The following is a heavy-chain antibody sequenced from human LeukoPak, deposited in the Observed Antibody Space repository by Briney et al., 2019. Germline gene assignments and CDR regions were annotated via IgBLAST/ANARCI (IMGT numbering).Heavy chain of an antibody. J-gene: IGHJ5*02. V-gene: IGHV4-34*01. D-gene: IGHD3-10*01. Sequence: PSETLSLTCAVYGGSFSGYYWSRIRQPPGKRLEWIGEINHSGSTNYNPPLKSRVTISVDTSKNQFSLKLSSVTAADTAVYYCARGPRITMVRGVIIPNWFDPWGQGTLVTVSS. CDR1: GGSFSGYY. CDR2: INHSGST. CDR3: ARGPRITMVRGVIIPNWFDP.